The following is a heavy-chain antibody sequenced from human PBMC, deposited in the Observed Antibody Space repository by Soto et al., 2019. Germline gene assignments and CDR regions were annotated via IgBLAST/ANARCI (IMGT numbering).Heavy chain of an antibody. Sequence: SVKVSCKXSGGTFSSYAISWVRQAPGQGLEWMGGIIPIFGTANYAQKFQGRVTITADESTSTAYMELSSLRSEDTAVYYCARDSGYGSGSYFTIDYWGQGTLVTVSS. CDR2: IIPIFGTA. CDR1: GGTFSSYA. J-gene: IGHJ4*02. CDR3: ARDSGYGSGSYFTIDY. D-gene: IGHD3-10*01. V-gene: IGHV1-69*13.